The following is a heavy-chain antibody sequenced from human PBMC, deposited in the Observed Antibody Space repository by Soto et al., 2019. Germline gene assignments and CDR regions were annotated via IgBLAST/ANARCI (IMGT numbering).Heavy chain of an antibody. CDR3: ARASVGPPGGGSWIMPFDF. D-gene: IGHD2-15*01. CDR2: IYAGGST. J-gene: IGHJ4*02. V-gene: IGHV4-4*07. CDR1: GGSISSYY. Sequence: QVQLQESGPGLVKPSETLSLTCTVSGGSISSYYWSWIRQPAGKGLEWIGRIYAGGSTNYNPSLKSRVPMSVDTSKNQFSLRLTSVTAADTAVYYCARASVGPPGGGSWIMPFDFWGQGTLVTVSS.